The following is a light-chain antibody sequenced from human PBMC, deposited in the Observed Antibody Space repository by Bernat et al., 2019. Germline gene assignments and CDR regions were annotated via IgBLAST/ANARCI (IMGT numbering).Light chain of an antibody. CDR3: QQSYSTPYT. CDR2: AAS. V-gene: IGKV1-39*01. J-gene: IGKJ2*01. Sequence: DIQMTQSPSSLSASVGDRVTITCRASQSISNNLNWYQQKPGKALDLLIYAASSLQSGVPSRFSGSASGTDFTLTISSLQPEDFGTYHCQQSYSTPYTFGQGTKLEIK. CDR1: QSISNN.